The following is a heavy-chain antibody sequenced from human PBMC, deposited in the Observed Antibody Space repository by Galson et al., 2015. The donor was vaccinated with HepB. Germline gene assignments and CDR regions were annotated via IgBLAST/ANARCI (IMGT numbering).Heavy chain of an antibody. CDR2: ISYDGSNK. Sequence: SLRLSCAASGFTFSSYGMHWVRQAPGKGLEWVAVISYDGSNKYYADSVKGRFTISRDNSKNTLYLQMNSLRAEDTAVYYCAKDPGVAAAALSYYYYMDVWGKGTTVTVSS. CDR1: GFTFSSYG. D-gene: IGHD6-13*01. CDR3: AKDPGVAAAALSYYYYMDV. V-gene: IGHV3-30*18. J-gene: IGHJ6*03.